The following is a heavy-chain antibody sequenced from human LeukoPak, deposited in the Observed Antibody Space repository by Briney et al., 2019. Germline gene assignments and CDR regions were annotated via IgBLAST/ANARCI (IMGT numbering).Heavy chain of an antibody. V-gene: IGHV3-21*04. J-gene: IGHJ4*02. CDR3: ARYGDYFDY. CDR1: RFSFSSHS. CDR2: ISDDTYNI. Sequence: PGGSLRLSCAASRFSFSSHSMSWVRQAPGRGLEWVSFISDDTYNIYYADSVRGRFTVSRDNAKNTLYLQMSSLRAEDTAVYYCARYGDYFDYWGQGTLVTVSS. D-gene: IGHD4-17*01.